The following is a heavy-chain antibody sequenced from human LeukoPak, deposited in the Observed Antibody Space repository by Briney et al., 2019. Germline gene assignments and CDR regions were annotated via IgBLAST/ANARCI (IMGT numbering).Heavy chain of an antibody. J-gene: IGHJ4*02. Sequence: GGSLRLSCAASGFTFSSYAMSWVRQAQGKGLEWVSAISGSGGSTYYADSVKGRFTISRDNSKNTLYLQMNSLRAEDTAVYYCAKPHYDFWSGYSTGDFDYWGQGTLVTVSS. D-gene: IGHD3-3*01. CDR1: GFTFSSYA. CDR2: ISGSGGST. CDR3: AKPHYDFWSGYSTGDFDY. V-gene: IGHV3-23*01.